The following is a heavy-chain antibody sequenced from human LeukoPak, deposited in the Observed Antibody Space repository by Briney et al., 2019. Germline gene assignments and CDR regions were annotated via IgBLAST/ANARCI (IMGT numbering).Heavy chain of an antibody. D-gene: IGHD1-26*01. CDR3: ATDRQWEPIALIY. V-gene: IGHV1-24*01. CDR2: FDPENGET. J-gene: IGHJ4*02. CDR1: GYTLTELS. Sequence: APVKVSCKVSGYTLTELSMHWVRQAPGKGLGWRGGFDPENGETIYAQKFQGRVTMTEDTSTDTAYMELSSLRSEDTAVYYCATDRQWEPIALIYWGQGTLVTVSS.